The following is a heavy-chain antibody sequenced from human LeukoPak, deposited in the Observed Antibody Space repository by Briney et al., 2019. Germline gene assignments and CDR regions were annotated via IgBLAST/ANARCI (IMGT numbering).Heavy chain of an antibody. CDR1: GGSISTYY. D-gene: IGHD4/OR15-4a*01. CDR3: ARGLTSSDWYFDL. J-gene: IGHJ2*01. Sequence: SETLSLTCTVSGGSISTYYWSWIRQPPRKGLEWIAYIHYSGSTNYNPSLRSRVTISVDTSKNQFSLKLSSVTAADTAVYYCARGLTSSDWYFDLWGRGTLVTVSS. CDR2: IHYSGST. V-gene: IGHV4-59*01.